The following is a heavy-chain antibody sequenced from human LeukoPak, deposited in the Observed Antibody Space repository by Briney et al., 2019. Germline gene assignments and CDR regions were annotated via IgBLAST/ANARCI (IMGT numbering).Heavy chain of an antibody. CDR3: ARGFRRGYSYGYVSYFDY. J-gene: IGHJ4*02. V-gene: IGHV4-59*01. D-gene: IGHD5-18*01. Sequence: SETLSLTCTVSGGSISSYYWSWIRQPPGKGLEWIGYIYYSGSTNYNPSLKSRVTISVGTSKNQFSLKLSSVTAADTAVYYCARGFRRGYSYGYVSYFDYWGQGTLVTVSS. CDR1: GGSISSYY. CDR2: IYYSGST.